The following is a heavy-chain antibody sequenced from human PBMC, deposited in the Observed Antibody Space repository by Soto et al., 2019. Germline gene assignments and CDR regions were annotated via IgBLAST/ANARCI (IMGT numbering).Heavy chain of an antibody. Sequence: GGSLRLSCAASGFTFSSYWMSWVRQAPGKGLEWVANIKQDGSEKYYVDSVKGRFTISRDNAKNSLYLQMNSLRAEDTAVYYCARVPGGWNYEDYFDYWGQGTLVTVSS. J-gene: IGHJ4*02. D-gene: IGHD1-7*01. CDR3: ARVPGGWNYEDYFDY. V-gene: IGHV3-7*04. CDR1: GFTFSSYW. CDR2: IKQDGSEK.